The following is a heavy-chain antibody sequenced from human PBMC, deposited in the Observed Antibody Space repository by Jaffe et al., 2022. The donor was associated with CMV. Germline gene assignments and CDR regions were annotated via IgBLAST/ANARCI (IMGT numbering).Heavy chain of an antibody. Sequence: QVQLQQWGAGLLKPSETLSLTCAVYGGSFSGYYWSWIRQPPGKGLEWIGEINHSGSTNYNPSLKSRVTISVDTSKNQFSLKLSSVTAADTAVYYCARGVSPPRLAGGYYMDVWGKGTTVTVSS. D-gene: IGHD1-26*01. CDR2: INHSGST. CDR3: ARGVSPPRLAGGYYMDV. J-gene: IGHJ6*03. V-gene: IGHV4-34*01. CDR1: GGSFSGYY.